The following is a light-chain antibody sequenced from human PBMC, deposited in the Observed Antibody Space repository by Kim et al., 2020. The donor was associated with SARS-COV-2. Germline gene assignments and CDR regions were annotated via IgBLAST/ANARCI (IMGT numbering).Light chain of an antibody. Sequence: VALRQTCRIRYQGERHRGYYASWYQQKPGQAPALVLYGQNHRPSGIPGRFSGSSSGNTASLTITGAQAEDEADYYCNSRDSSDNHLFGAGTQLTVL. V-gene: IGLV3-19*01. CDR1: RHRGYY. CDR2: GQN. J-gene: IGLJ3*02. CDR3: NSRDSSDNHL.